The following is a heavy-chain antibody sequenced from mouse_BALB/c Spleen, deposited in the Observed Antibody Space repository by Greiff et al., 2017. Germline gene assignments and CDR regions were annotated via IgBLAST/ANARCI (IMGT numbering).Heavy chain of an antibody. J-gene: IGHJ4*01. D-gene: IGHD3-1*01. Sequence: EVKLQESGGGLVQPGGSRKLSCAASGFTFSSFGMHWVRQAPEKGLEWVAYISSGSSTIYYADTVKGRFTISRDNPKNTLFLQMTSLRSEDTAMYYCARSGTSAMDYWGQGTSGTVSS. V-gene: IGHV5-17*02. CDR2: ISSGSSTI. CDR1: GFTFSSFG. CDR3: ARSGTSAMDY.